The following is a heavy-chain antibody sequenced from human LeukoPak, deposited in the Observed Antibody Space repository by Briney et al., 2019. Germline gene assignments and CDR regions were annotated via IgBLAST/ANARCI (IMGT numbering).Heavy chain of an antibody. CDR1: GFTFSSYG. V-gene: IGHV3-23*01. CDR2: ISGSGGSA. J-gene: IGHJ6*03. Sequence: PGGTLRLSCAASGFTFSSYGMSWVRQAPGKGLEWVSGISGSGGSAYYADSVKGRFTISRDNSKNTLYLQMNSLRAEDTAVYYCAKWDSSGWLRYYYYYMDVWGKGTTVTISS. CDR3: AKWDSSGWLRYYYYYMDV. D-gene: IGHD6-19*01.